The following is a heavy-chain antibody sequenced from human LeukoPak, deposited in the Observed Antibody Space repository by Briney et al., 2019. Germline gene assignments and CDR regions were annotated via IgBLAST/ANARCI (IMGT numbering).Heavy chain of an antibody. D-gene: IGHD3-3*01. CDR3: ARDLGVFGVLDV. J-gene: IGHJ6*04. Sequence: GGSLRLSCAASGFIFSSYSLNWVRQAPGKGLQWISYIGTSSSTIYYAASVKGRFTISRHNAKNSLYLQMNSLRAEDTAVYYCARDLGVFGVLDVWGKGTTVTVSS. CDR1: GFIFSSYS. CDR2: IGTSSSTI. V-gene: IGHV3-48*04.